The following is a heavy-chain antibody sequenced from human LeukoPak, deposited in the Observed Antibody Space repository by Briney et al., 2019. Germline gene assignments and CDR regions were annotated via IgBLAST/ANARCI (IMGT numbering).Heavy chain of an antibody. CDR2: VNHSGST. D-gene: IGHD3-22*01. CDR1: GGSFSGYY. Sequence: SETLSLTCAVYGGSFSGYYWSWIRQPPGKGLEWIGEVNHSGSTNYNPSLKSRVTISVDTSKNQFSLKLSSVTAADTAVYYCARAPPYYYDSSGYDYWGQGTLVTVSS. V-gene: IGHV4-34*01. CDR3: ARAPPYYYDSSGYDY. J-gene: IGHJ4*02.